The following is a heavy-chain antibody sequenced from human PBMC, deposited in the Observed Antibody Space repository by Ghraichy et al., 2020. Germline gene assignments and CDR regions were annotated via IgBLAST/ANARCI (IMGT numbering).Heavy chain of an antibody. CDR2: IYYSGST. Sequence: SETLSLTCTVSGGSISSGGFYWSWIRQHPGKGLEWIGYIYYSGSTYYNPSLKSRVTISVDTSKNQFSLKLSSVTAADTAVYYCAREAYRYYYDTHFDYWGQGTLVTVSS. CDR3: AREAYRYYYDTHFDY. D-gene: IGHD3-22*01. CDR1: GGSISSGGFY. V-gene: IGHV4-31*03. J-gene: IGHJ4*02.